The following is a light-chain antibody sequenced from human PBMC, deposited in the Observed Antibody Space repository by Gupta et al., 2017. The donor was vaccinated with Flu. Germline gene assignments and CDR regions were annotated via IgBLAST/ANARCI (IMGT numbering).Light chain of an antibody. CDR3: QQEDSFPRT. CDR2: WAS. J-gene: IGKJ1*01. Sequence: DIVITEFPDSLGVSLGERATINCRSTQSVFYDYKDKDYLAWYQQKPGQPPRLLIYWASTRECGVPDSFSGRGCGTYFTLTINSRQAEDVAVYCCQQEDSFPRTFGQGTKVEIK. V-gene: IGKV4-1*01. CDR1: QSVFYDYKDKDY.